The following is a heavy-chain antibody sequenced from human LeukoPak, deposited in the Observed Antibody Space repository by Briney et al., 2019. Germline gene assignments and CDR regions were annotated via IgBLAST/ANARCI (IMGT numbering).Heavy chain of an antibody. CDR2: INHSGST. Sequence: PSETLSLTCAVYGGSFSGYYWSWIRQPPGKGLEWIGEINHSGSTNYNPSLKSRFTMSVDRSKNQFSLKLTSVTAADTAVYYCARGGYSGFDFHFDYWGQGTLVTVSS. J-gene: IGHJ4*02. V-gene: IGHV4-34*01. D-gene: IGHD5-12*01. CDR3: ARGGYSGFDFHFDY. CDR1: GGSFSGYY.